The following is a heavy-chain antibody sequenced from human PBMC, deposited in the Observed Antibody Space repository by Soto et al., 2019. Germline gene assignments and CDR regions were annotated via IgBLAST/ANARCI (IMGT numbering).Heavy chain of an antibody. V-gene: IGHV4-31*03. D-gene: IGHD6-13*01. Sequence: QVQLQESGPGLVKPSQTLSLTCTVSGGSISSGGYYWSWIRQHPGKGLEWIGYIYYSGSTYYNPPLKSRVTLSXXTXKXXFSLKLSSVTAADTAVYYCARGIAGQQLEGDYFDYWGQGTLVTVSS. CDR1: GGSISSGGYY. CDR2: IYYSGST. J-gene: IGHJ4*02. CDR3: ARGIAGQQLEGDYFDY.